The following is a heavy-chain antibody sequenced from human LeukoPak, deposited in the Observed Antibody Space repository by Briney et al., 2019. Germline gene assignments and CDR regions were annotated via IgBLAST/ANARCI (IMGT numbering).Heavy chain of an antibody. Sequence: GESLKISCKGSGHSFTNYWIGWVRQMPGKGLEWMGRIDPSDSYTNYSPSFQGHVTISADKSISTAYLQWSSLKASDTAMYYCARHAPDSSGYYNDAFDIWGQGTMVTVSS. CDR1: GHSFTNYW. V-gene: IGHV5-10-1*01. CDR3: ARHAPDSSGYYNDAFDI. J-gene: IGHJ3*02. CDR2: IDPSDSYT. D-gene: IGHD3-22*01.